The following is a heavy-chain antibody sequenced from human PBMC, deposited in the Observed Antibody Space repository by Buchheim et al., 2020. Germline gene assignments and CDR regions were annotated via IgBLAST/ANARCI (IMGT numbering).Heavy chain of an antibody. Sequence: QVQLQESGPGLVKPSETLSLTCTVSGGSISSYYWSWIRQPPGKGLEWFGYIYYSGSTNYNPSLKSRVTISVDTSKNQFSLKLSSVTAADTAVYYCARDDGSGYASHVYGMDVWGQGTT. CDR1: GGSISSYY. J-gene: IGHJ6*02. V-gene: IGHV4-59*01. CDR2: IYYSGST. CDR3: ARDDGSGYASHVYGMDV. D-gene: IGHD5-12*01.